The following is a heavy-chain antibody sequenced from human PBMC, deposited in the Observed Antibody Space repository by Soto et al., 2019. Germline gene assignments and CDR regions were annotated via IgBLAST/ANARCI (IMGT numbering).Heavy chain of an antibody. J-gene: IGHJ6*02. V-gene: IGHV3-13*01. Sequence: GGSLRLSCAASGFTFSSYSMNWVRQAPGKGLEWVSAIGTAGDTYYPGSVKGRFTISRENAKNSLYLQMNSLRAEDTAVYYCARGLTMVRGPLPNRGGMDVWGQGTTVTVSS. D-gene: IGHD3-10*01. CDR3: ARGLTMVRGPLPNRGGMDV. CDR2: IGTAGDT. CDR1: GFTFSSYS.